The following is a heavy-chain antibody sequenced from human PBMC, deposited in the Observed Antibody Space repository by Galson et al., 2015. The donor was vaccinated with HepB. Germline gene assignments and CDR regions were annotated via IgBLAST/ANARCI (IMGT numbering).Heavy chain of an antibody. CDR2: IYPNSGGT. D-gene: IGHD5-12*01. J-gene: IGHJ4*02. Sequence: SVKVSCKASGYTFTDYYIHWLRQAPGQGPEWMGGIYPNSGGTNYAQKFQGRVTMTRDTSINTAYMELSRLRSDGTALYYCARDLGGYRGFDYWGQGILVTVSS. V-gene: IGHV1-2*02. CDR1: GYTFTDYY. CDR3: ARDLGGYRGFDY.